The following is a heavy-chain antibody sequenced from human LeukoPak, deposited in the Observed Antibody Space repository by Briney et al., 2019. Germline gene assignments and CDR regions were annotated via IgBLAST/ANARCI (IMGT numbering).Heavy chain of an antibody. CDR1: GFTFSSYE. CDR3: SVTYYYDSSGEYYFDY. D-gene: IGHD3-22*01. Sequence: GGSLRLSCAASGFTFSSYEMNWVRQAPGKGLEWVGFIRSKAYGGTTEYAASVKGRFTISRDDSKSIAYLQMNSLKTEDTAVYYCSVTYYYDSSGEYYFDYWGQGTLVTVSS. CDR2: IRSKAYGGTT. J-gene: IGHJ4*02. V-gene: IGHV3-49*04.